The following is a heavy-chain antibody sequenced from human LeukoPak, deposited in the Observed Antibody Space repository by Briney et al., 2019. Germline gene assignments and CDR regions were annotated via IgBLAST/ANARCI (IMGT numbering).Heavy chain of an antibody. CDR3: ARLQKKTIRFLGRHTTYFDY. Sequence: PSETLPLTCTVSGGSISSSSYYWGWIRQPPGKGLEWIGSIYYSGSTYYNPSLKSRVTISVDTSKNQFSLRLSSVTAADTAVYYCARLQKKTIRFLGRHTTYFDYWGQGTLVTVSS. CDR1: GGSISSSSYY. V-gene: IGHV4-39*01. J-gene: IGHJ4*02. CDR2: IYYSGST. D-gene: IGHD3-3*01.